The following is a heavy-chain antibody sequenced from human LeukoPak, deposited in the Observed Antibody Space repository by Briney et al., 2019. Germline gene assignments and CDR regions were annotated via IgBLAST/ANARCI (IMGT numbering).Heavy chain of an antibody. CDR2: IYYTGST. D-gene: IGHD2-2*01. V-gene: IGHV4-39*07. J-gene: IGHJ2*01. Sequence: SETLSLTCTVSGGSIISSSYYWGWIRQPPGKGLEWIGSIYYTGSTYYNPSLRSRVTMSVDTSKNQFSLKLNSVTAADTAMYYCARFVVVPAATKYFDLWGRGTLVTVSS. CDR1: GGSIISSSYY. CDR3: ARFVVVPAATKYFDL.